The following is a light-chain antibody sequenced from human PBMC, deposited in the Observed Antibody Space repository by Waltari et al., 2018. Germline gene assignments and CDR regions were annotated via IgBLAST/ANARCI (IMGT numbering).Light chain of an antibody. CDR3: QKYDFLPAT. Sequence: EIVLTQSPGTPSLSPAERATLSCRASQGVGKYLAWYQQRPGQAPRLLLYHASIRATGIPDRFSGSGSGTDFSLTISRLEPEDFAVYYCQKYDFLPATFGQGTTVEIK. J-gene: IGKJ1*01. CDR2: HAS. CDR1: QGVGKY. V-gene: IGKV3-20*01.